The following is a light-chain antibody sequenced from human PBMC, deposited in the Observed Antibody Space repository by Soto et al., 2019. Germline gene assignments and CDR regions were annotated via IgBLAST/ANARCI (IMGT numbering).Light chain of an antibody. J-gene: IGLJ2*01. CDR2: EVS. CDR3: CSYAGSSTFHVI. V-gene: IGLV2-23*02. Sequence: QSALTQPASVSGSPGQSITISCTGTSSDVGSYNLVSWYQQHPGKAPKLLIYEVSKRPSGVSNRFSGSKSGNTASLTISGLQAEDEADYYCCSYAGSSTFHVIFGGATKLTVL. CDR1: SSDVGSYNL.